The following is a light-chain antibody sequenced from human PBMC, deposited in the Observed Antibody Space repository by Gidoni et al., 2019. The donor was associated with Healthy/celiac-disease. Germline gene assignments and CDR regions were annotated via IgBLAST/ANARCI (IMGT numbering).Light chain of an antibody. V-gene: IGKV1-39*01. CDR1: QSISSY. CDR3: QQSYSTPG. J-gene: IGKJ4*01. Sequence: DIQMTQSPSSLSASVGDRVTSTCRASQSISSYLNWYQQKPGKAPKLLIYAASSLQSGVPSRFSGSGSGTDFTLTISSLQPEDFATYYCQQSYSTPGFGGXTKVEIK. CDR2: AAS.